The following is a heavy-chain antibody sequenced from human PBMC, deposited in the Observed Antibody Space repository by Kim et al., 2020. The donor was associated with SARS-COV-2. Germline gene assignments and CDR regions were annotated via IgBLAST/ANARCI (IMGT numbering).Heavy chain of an antibody. CDR1: GGHINTSHYY. V-gene: IGHV4-39*01. CDR3: ARRTEAGGYFDF. J-gene: IGHJ4*02. Sequence: SETLSLTCSVSGGHINTSHYYWAWIRQPPGKGLEWIGTIYHRGSTYHNPSLKSRVTISVDTSRNQFSLNLASVTDADAAVYYCARRTEAGGYFDFWGQGSPVTVAS. D-gene: IGHD2-15*01. CDR2: IYHRGST.